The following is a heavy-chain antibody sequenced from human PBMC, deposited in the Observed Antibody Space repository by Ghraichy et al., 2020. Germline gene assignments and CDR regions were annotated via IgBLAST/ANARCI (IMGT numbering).Heavy chain of an antibody. D-gene: IGHD5-24*01. CDR2: INHSGST. J-gene: IGHJ4*02. Sequence: GSLRLSCAVYGGSFSDYSWTWIRQPPGKGLEWIGEINHSGSTRYNPSLKSRVTISVDTSKNQFSLKLSSVTVADTAVYYCARGQFIRDYWGQGTLVTVSS. CDR1: GGSFSDYS. V-gene: IGHV4-34*01. CDR3: ARGQFIRDY.